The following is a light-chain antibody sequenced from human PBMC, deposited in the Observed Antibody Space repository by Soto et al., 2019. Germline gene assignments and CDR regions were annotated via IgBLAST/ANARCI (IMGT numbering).Light chain of an antibody. CDR3: QQTYSTPRT. Sequence: DIQMTQSPSSLSASVGDRVTITCRASQSISSFVNWYQQIPGEAPKFLIYAASTLQSGVPSRFSGSGSGTDFTLTISSLQPEDFATYYCQQTYSTPRTFGQGTKVDIK. J-gene: IGKJ1*01. CDR2: AAS. V-gene: IGKV1-39*01. CDR1: QSISSF.